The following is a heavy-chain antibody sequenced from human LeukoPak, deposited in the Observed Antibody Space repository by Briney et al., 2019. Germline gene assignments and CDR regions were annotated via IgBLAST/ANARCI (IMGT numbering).Heavy chain of an antibody. CDR3: ARGALGIAAAGIDFDY. CDR2: IKQDGSEK. Sequence: GGSLRLSCAAYGFTFSSYWMSWVRQAPGKGLEWVANIKQDGSEKYSVDSVRGRFTISRDNAKNSLYLQMNSLRAEDTAVYYCARGALGIAAAGIDFDYWGQGTLVTVSS. D-gene: IGHD6-13*01. V-gene: IGHV3-7*03. CDR1: GFTFSSYW. J-gene: IGHJ4*02.